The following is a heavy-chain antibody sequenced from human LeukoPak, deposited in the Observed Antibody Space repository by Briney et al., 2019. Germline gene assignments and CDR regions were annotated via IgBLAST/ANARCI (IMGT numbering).Heavy chain of an antibody. CDR3: ARGADGVSSNSRGWFDP. Sequence: PGGSLRLSCTASGFTFSSYSMNWVRQAPGKGLEWVSSISTSSSYIYYADSVKGRFTISRDNARNSLYLQMNTLRAEDTAVYSCARGADGVSSNSRGWFDPWGQGTLVTVSS. J-gene: IGHJ5*02. CDR1: GFTFSSYS. V-gene: IGHV3-21*01. CDR2: ISTSSSYI. D-gene: IGHD2-15*01.